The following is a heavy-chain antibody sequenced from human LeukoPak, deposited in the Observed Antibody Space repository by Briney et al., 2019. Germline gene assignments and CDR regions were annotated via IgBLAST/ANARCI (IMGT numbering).Heavy chain of an antibody. CDR1: GGTFSSYA. Sequence: SVKVSCKASGGTFSSYAISWVRQAPGQGLEWMGGIIPIFGTANYAQKFQGRVTITADESTSTAYMELSSLRSEDTAVYYCARGFVYYYDSSGYFGDSWGQGTLVTVSS. J-gene: IGHJ4*02. D-gene: IGHD3-22*01. CDR3: ARGFVYYYDSSGYFGDS. V-gene: IGHV1-69*13. CDR2: IIPIFGTA.